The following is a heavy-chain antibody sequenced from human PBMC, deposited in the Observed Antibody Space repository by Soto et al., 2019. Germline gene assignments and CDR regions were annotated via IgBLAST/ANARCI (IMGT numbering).Heavy chain of an antibody. D-gene: IGHD2-15*01. CDR1: GFTFSSYW. CDR3: ARDRPDCSGGSCYSGRDYYYYYMDV. V-gene: IGHV3-7*01. CDR2: IKQDGSEK. Sequence: GGSLRLSCAASGFTFSSYWMSWVRQAPGKGLEWVANIKQDGSEKYYVDSVKGRFTISRDNAKNSLHLQMNSLRAEDTAVYYCARDRPDCSGGSCYSGRDYYYYYMDVWGKGTTVTVSS. J-gene: IGHJ6*03.